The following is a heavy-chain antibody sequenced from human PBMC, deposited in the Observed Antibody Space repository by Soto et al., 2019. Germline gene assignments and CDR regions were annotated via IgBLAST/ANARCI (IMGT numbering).Heavy chain of an antibody. Sequence: SETLSLTCAVYGGSFSGYYWSWIRQPPGKGLEWIGEINHSGSTNYNPSLKSRVTISVDTSKNQFSLKLSSVTAADTAVYSCATPQLYGGNSEIAEYFQHWGQGTLVTVSS. CDR1: GGSFSGYY. CDR3: ATPQLYGGNSEIAEYFQH. D-gene: IGHD2-21*02. CDR2: INHSGST. J-gene: IGHJ1*01. V-gene: IGHV4-34*01.